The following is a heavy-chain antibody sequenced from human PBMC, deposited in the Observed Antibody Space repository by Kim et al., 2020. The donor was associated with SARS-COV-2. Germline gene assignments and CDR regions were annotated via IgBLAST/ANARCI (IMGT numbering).Heavy chain of an antibody. J-gene: IGHJ4*02. Sequence: SETLSLTCTVSGGSISTADYYWNWIRQSPGKGLEWIGYIFYSETTNLNPSLKSRVLMSLDSSKNQFSLKLKSVTAADRAAYYCARGLVVIGNYFDQWGQG. D-gene: IGHD3-16*02. CDR1: GGSISTADYY. CDR3: ARGLVVIGNYFDQ. CDR2: IFYSETT. V-gene: IGHV4-30-4*01.